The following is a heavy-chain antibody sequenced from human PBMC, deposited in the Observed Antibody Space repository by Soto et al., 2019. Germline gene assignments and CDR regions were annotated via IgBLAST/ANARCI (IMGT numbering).Heavy chain of an antibody. D-gene: IGHD2-2*01. CDR3: ATKDIVVVPAATGYGMDV. J-gene: IGHJ6*02. Sequence: SGYSFTSYWISWVRQMPGKGLEWMGRIDPSDSYTNYSPSFQGHVTISADKSISTAYLQWSSLKASDTAMYYCATKDIVVVPAATGYGMDVWGQGTTVTVSS. CDR1: GYSFTSYW. CDR2: IDPSDSYT. V-gene: IGHV5-10-1*01.